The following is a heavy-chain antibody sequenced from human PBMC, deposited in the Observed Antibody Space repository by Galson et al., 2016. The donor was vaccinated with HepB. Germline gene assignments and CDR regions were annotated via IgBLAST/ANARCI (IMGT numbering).Heavy chain of an antibody. CDR2: IDWEDDK. CDR1: GFSLSTSGMS. V-gene: IGHV2-70*04. D-gene: IGHD1-7*01. CDR3: ARIDWNSGGGDAFDV. Sequence: PALVKPTQTLTLTCTFSGFSLSTSGMSVSWIRQPPGKALEWLARIDWEDDKFYSTSLKTRLTISKDTSKNQVVLSVTNMDPVDTATYYCARIDWNSGGGDAFDVWGQGTVVTVSP. J-gene: IGHJ3*01.